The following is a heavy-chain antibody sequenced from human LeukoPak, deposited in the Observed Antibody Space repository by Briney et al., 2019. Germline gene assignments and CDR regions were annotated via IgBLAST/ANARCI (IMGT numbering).Heavy chain of an antibody. J-gene: IGHJ6*03. V-gene: IGHV4-34*01. CDR3: ARGRLVYDSSGYYPPYYYYMDV. D-gene: IGHD3-22*01. Sequence: NSSETLSLTCAVYGGSFSGYYWNWVRQPPGKGLEWIGETDHGGSAKYNPSLKSRATISVDTSKNQFSLQLNSVTPEDTAVYYCARGRLVYDSSGYYPPYYYYMDVWGKGTTVTVSS. CDR1: GGSFSGYY. CDR2: TDHGGSA.